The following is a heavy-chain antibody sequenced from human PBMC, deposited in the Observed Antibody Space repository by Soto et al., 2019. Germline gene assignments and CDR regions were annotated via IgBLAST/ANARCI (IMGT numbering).Heavy chain of an antibody. CDR3: ARADYEILTGSYGMDV. V-gene: IGHV4-4*07. CDR1: GDSLSKYY. J-gene: IGHJ6*02. Sequence: SETLSLTCILSGDSLSKYYSLWLRQPVGKGLEWIGRCSSSGNTNANPTRNRRATMSNDTAKNHCSLRLFAVSAEDTAGYYGARADYEILTGSYGMDVWGQGTTVTVSS. CDR2: CSSSGNT. D-gene: IGHD3-9*01.